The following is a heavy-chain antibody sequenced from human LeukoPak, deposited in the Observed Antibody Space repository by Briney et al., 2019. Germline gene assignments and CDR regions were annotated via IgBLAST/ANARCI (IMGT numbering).Heavy chain of an antibody. V-gene: IGHV1-46*01. CDR2: IDPSTGTA. CDR1: VDTFTNYY. CDR3: ARAGTSLGYCSSTSCRTLSY. D-gene: IGHD2-2*01. J-gene: IGHJ4*02. Sequence: ASVKVSCKASVDTFTNYYIHWVRQAPGQGLEWVGLIDPSTGTANYAQKFQDRVSVTTDTSTSTAYMELRSLRSDDTAVYYCARAGTSLGYCSSTSCRTLSYWGQGTLVTVSS.